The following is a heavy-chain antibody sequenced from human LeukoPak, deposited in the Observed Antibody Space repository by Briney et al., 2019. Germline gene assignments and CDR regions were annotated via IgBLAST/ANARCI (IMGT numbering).Heavy chain of an antibody. D-gene: IGHD2-15*01. CDR1: GFTFSSYG. CDR2: IRHDGSNK. Sequence: PGGSLRLSCAASGFTFSSYGMHWVRQAPGKGLEWVAFIRHDGSNKYYADSVKGRFTISRDNSKNTLYLQMNSLRAEDTAVYYCAKDSGSGGSCQDYWGQGTLVTVSS. CDR3: AKDSGSGGSCQDY. V-gene: IGHV3-30*02. J-gene: IGHJ4*02.